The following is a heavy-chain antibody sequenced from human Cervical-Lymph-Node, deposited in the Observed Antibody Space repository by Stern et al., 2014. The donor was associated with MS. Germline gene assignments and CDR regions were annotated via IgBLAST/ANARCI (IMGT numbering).Heavy chain of an antibody. J-gene: IGHJ4*02. CDR1: GFSLNTRGVG. CDR3: ATHAPGVVPAALDY. Sequence: SGPTLVKPTQTLTLTCNFSGFSLNTRGVGVGWIRQPPGKALEWLAFIYWDDSKRYSPSLKNRLTITKDTSKNQVVLTMNNMDPVDTATFYCATHAPGVVPAALDYWGQGTLVTVSS. CDR2: IYWDDSK. D-gene: IGHD2-2*01. V-gene: IGHV2-5*02.